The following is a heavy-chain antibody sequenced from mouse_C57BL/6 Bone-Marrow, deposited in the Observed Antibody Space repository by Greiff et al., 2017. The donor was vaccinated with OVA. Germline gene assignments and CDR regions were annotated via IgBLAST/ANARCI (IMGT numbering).Heavy chain of an antibody. CDR2: IDPETGGT. CDR3: TRTHYSNYFDY. Sequence: VQLQQPGTELVKPGASVTLSCKASGYTFTDYEMHWVKQTPVHGLEWIGAIDPETGGTAYNQKFKGKAILTADKSSSTAYMELRSLTSEDSAVYYCTRTHYSNYFDYWGQGTTLTVSS. CDR1: GYTFTDYE. V-gene: IGHV1-15*01. J-gene: IGHJ2*01. D-gene: IGHD2-5*01.